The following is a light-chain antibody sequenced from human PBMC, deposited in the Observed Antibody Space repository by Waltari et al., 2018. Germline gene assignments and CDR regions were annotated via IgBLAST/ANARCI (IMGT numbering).Light chain of an antibody. V-gene: IGLV1-47*01. CDR2: RNY. CDR1: SSNIGTNY. Sequence: QSVLAQPPSASGTPGQRVTFSCSGRSSNIGTNYVYWYQRLPGSAPKLLVYRNYQRPSGVPDRFSGSKSGTSASLAVSGLRSEDEADYYCATWDDILSAWVFGGGTQLTVL. J-gene: IGLJ3*02. CDR3: ATWDDILSAWV.